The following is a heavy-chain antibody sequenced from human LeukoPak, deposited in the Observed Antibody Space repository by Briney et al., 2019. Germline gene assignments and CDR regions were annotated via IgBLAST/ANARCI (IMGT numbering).Heavy chain of an antibody. J-gene: IGHJ6*03. CDR3: AKGKAGHYHSVTDEYYYYMDV. CDR1: GGYFSGFY. CDR2: ISYSGST. Sequence: PSETLSLTCVVDGGYFSGFYWTWIRQAPGKELEWIGEISYSGSTKYNPSLKSRVTIQVDTPKKQISLNLSSLTAADTAVYYCAKGKAGHYHSVTDEYYYYMDVWGKGTTVIVSS. V-gene: IGHV4-34*01. D-gene: IGHD3-9*01.